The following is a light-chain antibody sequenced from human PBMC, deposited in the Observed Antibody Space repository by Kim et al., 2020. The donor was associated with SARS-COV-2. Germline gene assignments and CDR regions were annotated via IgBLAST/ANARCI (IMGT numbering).Light chain of an antibody. Sequence: DIQISQSPSSLHASIGDTVTITCQASQDIHDFLSWFQQKPGRAPKLLIYDASHLEPGVPSRFSGSGSGTHFILNISSLQPEDTATYFCQQYESLPLIFGQGTRLEIK. CDR3: QQYESLPLI. CDR2: DAS. J-gene: IGKJ5*01. CDR1: QDIHDF. V-gene: IGKV1-33*01.